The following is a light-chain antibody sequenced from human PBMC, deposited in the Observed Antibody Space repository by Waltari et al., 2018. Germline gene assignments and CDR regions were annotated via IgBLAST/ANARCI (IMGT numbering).Light chain of an antibody. CDR3: QQYDPLSPYT. Sequence: DIQMTQSPSSLSASVGDRVTITCRASPSISSWLAWYQLKPGKAPKLLIYKASRLESGVPSRFSGSGSGTEFTLTISSLQPDDFATYYCQQYDPLSPYTFGQGTKLEI. J-gene: IGKJ2*01. CDR1: PSISSW. V-gene: IGKV1-5*03. CDR2: KAS.